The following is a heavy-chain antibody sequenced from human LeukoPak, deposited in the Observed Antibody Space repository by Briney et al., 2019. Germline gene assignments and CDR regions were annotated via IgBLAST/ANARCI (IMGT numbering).Heavy chain of an antibody. CDR3: AKSEDYDYYMDV. CDR2: IIVSGGST. CDR1: GFTFSSYS. J-gene: IGHJ6*03. V-gene: IGHV3-23*01. Sequence: GGSLRLACAAYGFTFSSYSISSVRHAPGKWLECVSAIIVSGGSTYYADSMKGRPTISRANTKHSLYMQMNSLTATDTAINVCAKSEDYDYYMDVWGKGTTVTVSS.